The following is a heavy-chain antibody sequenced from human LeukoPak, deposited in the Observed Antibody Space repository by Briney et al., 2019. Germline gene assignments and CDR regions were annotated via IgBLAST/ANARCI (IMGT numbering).Heavy chain of an antibody. CDR1: GGSVSSGSYY. CDR3: AREASRVWFDP. Sequence: SETLFLTCTVSGGSVSSGSYYWSWIRQPPGKGLEWIGYIYYSGSTNYNPSLKSRVTISVDTSKNQFSLKLSSVTAADTAVYYCAREASRVWFDPWGQGTLVTVSS. V-gene: IGHV4-61*01. J-gene: IGHJ5*02. CDR2: IYYSGST.